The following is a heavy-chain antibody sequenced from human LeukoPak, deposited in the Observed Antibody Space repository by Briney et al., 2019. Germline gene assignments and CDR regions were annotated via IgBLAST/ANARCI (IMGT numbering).Heavy chain of an antibody. Sequence: GASVKVSCKASGGTFSSYTISWVRQAPGQGLEWMGRIIPILGIANYAQKFQGRVTITADKSTSTAYMELSSLRSEDTAVYYCARNRASLNWDNWFDPWGQGTWSPSPQ. CDR3: ARNRASLNWDNWFDP. J-gene: IGHJ5*02. CDR1: GGTFSSYT. CDR2: IIPILGIA. D-gene: IGHD7-27*01. V-gene: IGHV1-69*02.